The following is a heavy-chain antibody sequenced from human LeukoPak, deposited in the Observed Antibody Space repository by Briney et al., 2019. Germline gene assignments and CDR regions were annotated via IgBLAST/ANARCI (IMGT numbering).Heavy chain of an antibody. Sequence: GGSLRLSYAASGFTFSSYAMSWVRQAPGKGLEWVSYISSSGNIVYYTDSVKGRFTISRDNAKNSLFLQMNSLRAEDTAVYFCASFQWLRYFDFWGQGTLVTVSS. J-gene: IGHJ4*02. CDR3: ASFQWLRYFDF. CDR2: ISSSGNIV. CDR1: GFTFSSYA. V-gene: IGHV3-48*04. D-gene: IGHD5-12*01.